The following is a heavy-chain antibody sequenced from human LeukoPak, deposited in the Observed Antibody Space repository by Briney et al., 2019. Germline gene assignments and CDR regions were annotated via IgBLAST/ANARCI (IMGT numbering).Heavy chain of an antibody. J-gene: IGHJ2*01. V-gene: IGHV1-46*01. Sequence: ASVKVSCKASGYTFTSYYMHWVRQAPGQGLEWMGIINPSGGSTSYAQKFQDRVTMTRDTSTSTVYMELSSLRSEDTAVYYCATLAYCGGDCSTDWYFDLWGRGTLVTVSS. CDR3: ATLAYCGGDCSTDWYFDL. CDR2: INPSGGST. D-gene: IGHD2-21*02. CDR1: GYTFTSYY.